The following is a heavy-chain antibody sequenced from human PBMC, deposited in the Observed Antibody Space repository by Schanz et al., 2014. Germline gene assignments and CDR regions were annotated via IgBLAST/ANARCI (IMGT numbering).Heavy chain of an antibody. J-gene: IGHJ4*02. Sequence: QVQLVESGGGVVQPGRSLRLSCAASGFTFSKYGVHWVRQAPGKGLEWVAVIRYDGRNKNFVESVKGRFTISRDNSNNTVYLQMNTLRAEDTAVYYCAREDCSATSCYFRYCGEGTLVTVSS. CDR1: GFTFSKYG. D-gene: IGHD2-21*01. V-gene: IGHV3-33*01. CDR2: IRYDGRNK. CDR3: AREDCSATSCYFRY.